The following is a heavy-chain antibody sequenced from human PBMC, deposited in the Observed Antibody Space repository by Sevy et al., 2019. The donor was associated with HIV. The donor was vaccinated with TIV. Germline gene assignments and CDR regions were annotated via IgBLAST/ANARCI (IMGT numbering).Heavy chain of an antibody. CDR1: GFIVNNYW. CDR2: IKDDGSEK. CDR3: AKFKKRPHVWQPGGLDV. V-gene: IGHV3-7*01. J-gene: IGHJ6*02. D-gene: IGHD3-10*01. Sequence: GGSLRLSCVASGFIVNNYWMTWVRQAPGKGLEWVANIKDDGSEKYYVGSVKGRFTISRDDAENSLFLQMTRLRVEDTAAYYCAKFKKRPHVWQPGGLDVWGQGTTVTVSS.